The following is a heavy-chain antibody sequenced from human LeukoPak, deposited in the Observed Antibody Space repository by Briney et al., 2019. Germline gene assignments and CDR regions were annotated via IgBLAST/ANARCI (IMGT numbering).Heavy chain of an antibody. V-gene: IGHV3-23*01. CDR3: ARSDGSDLTSYFDY. CDR1: GFTFSSYA. Sequence: QTGGSLRLSCAASGFTFSSYAMSWVRQAPGKGLEWVSAISGSGGSTYYADSVKGRFTISRDNAKNSLYLQMNSLRAEDTAVYYCARSDGSDLTSYFDYWGQGTLVTVSS. D-gene: IGHD2-21*02. J-gene: IGHJ4*02. CDR2: ISGSGGST.